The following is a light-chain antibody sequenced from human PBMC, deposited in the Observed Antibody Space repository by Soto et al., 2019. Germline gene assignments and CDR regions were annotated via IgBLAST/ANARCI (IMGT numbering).Light chain of an antibody. CDR3: SSYAGSNNFVV. CDR2: EVS. CDR1: SSDVGGYNY. J-gene: IGLJ2*01. Sequence: LTQPPSASGSPGQSVTISCTGTSSDVGGYNYVSWYQQHPGKAPKLMIYEVSKRPSGVPDRFSGSKSGNTASLTVSGLQAEDEADYYCSSYAGSNNFVVFGGGTKVTVL. V-gene: IGLV2-8*01.